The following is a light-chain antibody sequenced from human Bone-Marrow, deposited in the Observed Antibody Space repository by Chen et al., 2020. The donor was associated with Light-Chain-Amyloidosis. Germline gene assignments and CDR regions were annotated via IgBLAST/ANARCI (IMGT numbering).Light chain of an antibody. CDR3: QVWDSISDHPVV. CDR1: NIGSKT. Sequence: SYVLTQPSSVSVAPGKTATITCGRNNIGSKTVHWYQQKPGQAPVLVFYDDTHRPSGVPARFSGSNSGNTATLTISGVEAGDEADYYCQVWDSISDHPVVFGGGTKLTVL. CDR2: DDT. V-gene: IGLV3-21*03. J-gene: IGLJ2*01.